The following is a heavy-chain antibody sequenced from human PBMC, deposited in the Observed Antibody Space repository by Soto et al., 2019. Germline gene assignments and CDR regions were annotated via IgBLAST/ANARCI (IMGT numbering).Heavy chain of an antibody. CDR2: ISVYNGHT. D-gene: IGHD3-16*01. V-gene: IGHV1-18*01. CDR1: GYTFPGYG. CDR3: ARCLSGPLNWFDP. J-gene: IGHJ5*02. Sequence: QVQLVQSGAEVRKPGASVKVSCKASGYTFPGYGLTWLRQAPGQGFEWMGGISVYNGHTNYAQKLQGRVTMTTDTSTSTAYMELRSLRSDDTAVYYCARCLSGPLNWFDPWGQGTQVTVSS.